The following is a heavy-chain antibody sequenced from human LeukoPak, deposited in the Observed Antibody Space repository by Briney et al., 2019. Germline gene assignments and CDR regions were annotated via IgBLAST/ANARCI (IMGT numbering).Heavy chain of an antibody. D-gene: IGHD3-10*01. V-gene: IGHV3-30*03. CDR1: GFTFSSYG. CDR3: ARGPYYGSGSHFSYYGMDV. J-gene: IGHJ6*02. CDR2: ISYDGSNK. Sequence: GRSLRLSCAASGFTFSSYGMHWVRQAPGKGLEWVAVISYDGSNKYYADSVKGRFTISRDNSKNTVYVQMNSLRAEDTAMYYCARGPYYGSGSHFSYYGMDVWGQGTTVTVSS.